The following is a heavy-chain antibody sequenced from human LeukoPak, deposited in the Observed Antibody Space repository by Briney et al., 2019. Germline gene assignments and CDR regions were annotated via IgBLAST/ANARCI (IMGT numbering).Heavy chain of an antibody. Sequence: GGSLRLSCAASGFTFSSYAMSWVRHPPGKGLEWLSAISGSGGSTYYADSVKGRFTISRDNSKNTLYLQMNSLRAEDTAVYYCAKDPPASFFDYWGQGTLVTVSS. CDR2: ISGSGGST. J-gene: IGHJ4*02. CDR1: GFTFSSYA. V-gene: IGHV3-23*01. CDR3: AKDPPASFFDY.